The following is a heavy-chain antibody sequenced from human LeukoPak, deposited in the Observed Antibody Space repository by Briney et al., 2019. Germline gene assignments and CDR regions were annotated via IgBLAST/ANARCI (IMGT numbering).Heavy chain of an antibody. CDR3: ARTRNRCFDY. Sequence: GASVKVSCKVSGYTLTELSMHWVRQAPGKGLEWMGGFDPEDGETIYAQKFQGRVTMTRNTSISTAYMELSSLRSEDTAVYYCARTRNRCFDYWGQGTLVTVSS. D-gene: IGHD1-14*01. CDR2: FDPEDGET. J-gene: IGHJ4*02. V-gene: IGHV1-24*01. CDR1: GYTLTELS.